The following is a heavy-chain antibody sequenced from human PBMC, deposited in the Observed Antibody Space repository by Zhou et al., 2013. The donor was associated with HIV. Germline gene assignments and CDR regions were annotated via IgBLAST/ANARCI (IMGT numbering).Heavy chain of an antibody. V-gene: IGHV1-69*04. Sequence: QVQLVQSGAEVKKPGSSVKISCKASGDTFDSDAFTWVRQAPGQGLEWLGRYIPMRDIGNYAQKFQGRLTITADKSTSTVSMELSSLKSDDTAIYFCARDIAFDIWGQGTMVTVSS. CDR2: YIPMRDIG. CDR1: GDTFDSDA. J-gene: IGHJ3*02. CDR3: ARDIAFDI.